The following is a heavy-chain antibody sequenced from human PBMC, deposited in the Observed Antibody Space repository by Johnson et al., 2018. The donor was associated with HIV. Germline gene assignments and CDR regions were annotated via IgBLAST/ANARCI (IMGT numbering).Heavy chain of an antibody. J-gene: IGHJ3*02. D-gene: IGHD6-6*01. CDR1: GFTFSSYA. Sequence: VQLVESGGGVVQPGRSLRLSCAASGFTFSSYAMHWVRQAPGKGLEWVAVISYDGSNKYYADSVKGRFTVSRDNSKNTLYLQINSLRPEDTALYYCAKDINGGLEYSSSSERFSGAFDIWGQGTMVTVSS. CDR2: ISYDGSNK. CDR3: AKDINGGLEYSSSSERFSGAFDI. V-gene: IGHV3-30-3*01.